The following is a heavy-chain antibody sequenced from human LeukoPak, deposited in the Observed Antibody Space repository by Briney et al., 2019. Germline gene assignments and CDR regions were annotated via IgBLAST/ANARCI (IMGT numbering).Heavy chain of an antibody. D-gene: IGHD3-22*01. CDR3: ARSYYHDSSNYYFSTDY. V-gene: IGHV1-46*01. J-gene: IGHJ4*02. Sequence: ASVKVSCKASGYTFTSYHMHWVRQAPGQGLEWMGIINPSGGSTRYTQKFQGRVTMTRDTSTSTVYMELSSLRFEDTAVYYCARSYYHDSSNYYFSTDYWGQGTLVTVSS. CDR2: INPSGGST. CDR1: GYTFTSYH.